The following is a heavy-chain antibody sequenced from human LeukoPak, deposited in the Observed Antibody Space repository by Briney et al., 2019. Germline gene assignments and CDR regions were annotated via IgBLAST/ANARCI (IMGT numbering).Heavy chain of an antibody. Sequence: GGSLRLSCAASGFTFISYAMSWVRQAPGKGLEWVSAISGSGGSTYYADSVKGRFTISRDNAKNSLYLQMNSLRAEDTAVYYCARDPPHGMDVWGQGTTVTVSS. CDR1: GFTFISYA. CDR2: ISGSGGST. J-gene: IGHJ6*02. V-gene: IGHV3-23*01. CDR3: ARDPPHGMDV.